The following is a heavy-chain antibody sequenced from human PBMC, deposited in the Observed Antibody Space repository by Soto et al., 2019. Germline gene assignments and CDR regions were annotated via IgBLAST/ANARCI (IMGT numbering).Heavy chain of an antibody. D-gene: IGHD2-15*01. CDR2: ISNQGDTT. Sequence: PGGSLRLSCSTSGFTFSVYKMHWVRQAPGKGLEYVSGISNQGDTTYYADSVKGRFTISRDNSKNTLYFQMSSLRPEDTAVYYSAAAKLLPFEYWGQGTQVTVSS. CDR1: GFTFSVYK. J-gene: IGHJ4*02. CDR3: AAAKLLPFEY. V-gene: IGHV3-64D*06.